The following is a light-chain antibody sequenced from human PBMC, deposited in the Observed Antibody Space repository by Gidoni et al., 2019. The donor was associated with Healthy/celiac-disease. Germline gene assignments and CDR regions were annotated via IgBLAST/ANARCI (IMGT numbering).Light chain of an antibody. V-gene: IGKV1-9*01. J-gene: IGKJ2*03. CDR2: AAS. CDR1: QGISSY. CDR3: QQLNSYLYS. Sequence: DIQLTQSPSFLSASVGDRGTITCRASQGISSYLAWYQQKPGKPPKLLIYAASTLQSGVPSRFSGSGSGTEFSLTISSLQPEDFASYYCQQLNSYLYSFGQGTKLEIK.